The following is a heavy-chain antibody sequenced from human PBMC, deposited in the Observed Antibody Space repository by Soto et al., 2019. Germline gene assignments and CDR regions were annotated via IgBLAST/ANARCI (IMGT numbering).Heavy chain of an antibody. V-gene: IGHV2-5*02. CDR1: GFSLSTSGVG. CDR2: LYWDDDK. CDR3: AHRRPDYYDSSGYPLGGMDV. D-gene: IGHD3-22*01. Sequence: QITLKESGPTLVKPTQTLTLTCTFSGFSLSTSGVGVGWIRQPPGKALEWLALLYWDDDKSYSPSLKSRLTITNDTSKNQVVLTMTNMDPVDTATYYCAHRRPDYYDSSGYPLGGMDVWGQGTTVTVSS. J-gene: IGHJ6*02.